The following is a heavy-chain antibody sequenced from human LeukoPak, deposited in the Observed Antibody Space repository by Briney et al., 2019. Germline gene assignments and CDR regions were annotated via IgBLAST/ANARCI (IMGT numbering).Heavy chain of an antibody. Sequence: SETLSLTCGVSGGSITNTNYWTWVRQPPGKGLEWIGEVNLQGSTNYNPSLMGRVAISVDTSENHISLQLTSVTPADTAVYYWARSSGLLNAFDIGGQGTMVTVSS. V-gene: IGHV4-4*02. CDR2: VNLQGST. CDR1: GGSITNTNY. J-gene: IGHJ3*02. CDR3: ARSSGLLNAFDI. D-gene: IGHD3-10*01.